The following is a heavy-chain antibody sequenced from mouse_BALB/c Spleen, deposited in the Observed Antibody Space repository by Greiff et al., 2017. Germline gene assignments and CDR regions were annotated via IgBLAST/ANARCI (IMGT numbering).Heavy chain of an antibody. J-gene: IGHJ4*01. V-gene: IGHV5-9-4*01. CDR2: ISSGGSYT. CDR1: GFTFSSYA. Sequence: EVQLVESGGGLVKPGGSLKLSCAASGFTFSSYAMSWVRQSPEKRLEWVAEISSGGSYTYYPDTVTGRFTISRDNAKNTLYLEMSSLRSEDTAMYYCARVIYYDHYYAMDYWGQGTSVTVSS. CDR3: ARVIYYDHYYAMDY. D-gene: IGHD2-4*01.